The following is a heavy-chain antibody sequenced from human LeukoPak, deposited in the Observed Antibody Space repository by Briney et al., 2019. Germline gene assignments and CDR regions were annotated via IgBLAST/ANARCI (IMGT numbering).Heavy chain of an antibody. V-gene: IGHV4-34*01. CDR3: ARIGPVVPAAPPRWFDP. CDR2: INHSGST. J-gene: IGHJ5*02. D-gene: IGHD2-2*01. Sequence: PSETLSLTSAVYGGSFSGYYWSWIRQPPGKGLEWIGEINHSGSTNYNPSLKSRVTISVDTSKNQFSLKLSSVTAADTAVYYCARIGPVVPAAPPRWFDPWGQGTLVTVSA. CDR1: GGSFSGYY.